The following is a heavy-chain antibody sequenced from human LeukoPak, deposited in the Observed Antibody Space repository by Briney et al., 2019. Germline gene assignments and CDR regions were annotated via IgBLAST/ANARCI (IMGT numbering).Heavy chain of an antibody. Sequence: KPSETLSLTCTVSGGSISSYDWSWIRQPPGKGLEWIGYIYYSGSTNYNPSLKSRVTISVDPSKNQFSLKLSSVTAADTAVYYCARHSGWGYDYWGQGTLVTVSS. V-gene: IGHV4-59*08. D-gene: IGHD6-19*01. CDR3: ARHSGWGYDY. CDR2: IYYSGST. CDR1: GGSISSYD. J-gene: IGHJ4*02.